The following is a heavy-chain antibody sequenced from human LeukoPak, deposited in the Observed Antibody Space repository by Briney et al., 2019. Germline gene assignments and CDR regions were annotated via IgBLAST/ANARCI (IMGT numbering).Heavy chain of an antibody. CDR1: GGSISSSSYY. V-gene: IGHV4-39*01. CDR3: ARQGSGSYSPHFDY. D-gene: IGHD3-10*01. CDR2: IYYSGST. J-gene: IGHJ4*02. Sequence: SETLSLTCTVSGGSISSSSYYWGWIRQPPGKGLEWIGSIYYSGSTYYNPSLKSRVTISVDTSKNQFSLKLSSVTAADTAVYYCARQGSGSYSPHFDYWGQGTLVTVSS.